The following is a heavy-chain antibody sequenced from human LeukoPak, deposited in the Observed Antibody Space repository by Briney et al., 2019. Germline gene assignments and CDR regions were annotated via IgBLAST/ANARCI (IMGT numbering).Heavy chain of an antibody. D-gene: IGHD4-17*01. Sequence: GGSLRLSCAAFGFTFRSSWMHWVRQVPEKGLVWVSRINSDGTLTTNADSVKGRFTISRDNAKNSLYLQMNSLRAEDTALYYCAKDMGYGDTEASYYYGMDVWGQGTTVTVSS. CDR1: GFTFRSSW. CDR3: AKDMGYGDTEASYYYGMDV. CDR2: INSDGTLT. V-gene: IGHV3-74*01. J-gene: IGHJ6*02.